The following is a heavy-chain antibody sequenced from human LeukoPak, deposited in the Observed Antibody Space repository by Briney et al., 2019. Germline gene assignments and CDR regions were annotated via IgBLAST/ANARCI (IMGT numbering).Heavy chain of an antibody. CDR3: ARLGPYYDYVSGSYRMPYYFDY. Sequence: SETLSLTCAVYGGSFSGYYWSWIRQPPGKGLEWIGEINHSGSTNYNPSLKSRVTISVDTSKNQFSLKLSSVTAADTAVYYCARLGPYYDYVSGSYRMPYYFDYWGQGTLVTVSS. D-gene: IGHD3-16*02. CDR2: INHSGST. J-gene: IGHJ4*02. V-gene: IGHV4-34*01. CDR1: GGSFSGYY.